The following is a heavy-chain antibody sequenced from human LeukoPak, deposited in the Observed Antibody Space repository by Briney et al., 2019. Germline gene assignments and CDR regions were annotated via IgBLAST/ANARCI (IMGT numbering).Heavy chain of an antibody. Sequence: SETLSLTCAVYGGSFSGYYWSWIRQPPGKGLEWIGEINHSGSTNYNPSLKSRVTISVDTSKNQFSLKLSSVTAADTAVYYCARGFPSNPYFWSGYYRNWFDPWGQGTLVTVSS. CDR1: GGSFSGYY. J-gene: IGHJ5*02. CDR2: INHSGST. D-gene: IGHD3-3*01. CDR3: ARGFPSNPYFWSGYYRNWFDP. V-gene: IGHV4-34*01.